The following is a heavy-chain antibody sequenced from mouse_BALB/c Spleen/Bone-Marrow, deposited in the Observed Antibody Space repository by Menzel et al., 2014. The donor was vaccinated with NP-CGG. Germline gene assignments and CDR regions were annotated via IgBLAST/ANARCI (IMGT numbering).Heavy chain of an antibody. D-gene: IGHD1-3*01. J-gene: IGHJ3*01. CDR2: IRNKANGYTT. Sequence: EVQVVESGGGLVQPGGSLRLSCATSGFTFTDYYMSWVRQPPRKALEWLGFIRNKANGYTTEYSASVKGRFTISRDNSQNILYLQMNTLRAEDSASHYYARDTNNYVRFAYWGQGTPITVSS. CDR1: GFTFTDYY. CDR3: ARDTNNYVRFAY. V-gene: IGHV7-3*02.